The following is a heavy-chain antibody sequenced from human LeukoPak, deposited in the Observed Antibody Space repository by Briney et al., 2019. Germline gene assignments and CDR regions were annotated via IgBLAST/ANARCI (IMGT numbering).Heavy chain of an antibody. D-gene: IGHD4-17*01. J-gene: IGHJ4*02. CDR2: ISYSGANS. V-gene: IGHV3-23*01. Sequence: GGSLRLSCAASGFTFSGSAMSWVRQAPGEGLEWVSLISYSGANSYYTDSVRGRFTISRDNSKDTLYLQMSSLRVEDTALYFCAKEGRRTSVTTPDFWGQGTLVTVSS. CDR1: GFTFSGSA. CDR3: AKEGRRTSVTTPDF.